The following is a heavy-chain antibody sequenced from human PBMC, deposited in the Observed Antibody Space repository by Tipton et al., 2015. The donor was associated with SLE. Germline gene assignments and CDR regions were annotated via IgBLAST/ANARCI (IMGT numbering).Heavy chain of an antibody. CDR2: AYYSGTT. J-gene: IGHJ5*02. V-gene: IGHV4-39*07. D-gene: IGHD2-15*01. Sequence: LRLSCTVSGGSISSSSYYWGWIRQLPGKGLEWIGTAYYSGTTYYNPSLKSRVTISVDTSKNQFSLKLSSLTAADTAVYFCARHGTNGYCSGGSCSPGAWFDPWGQGTLVTVSS. CDR1: GGSISSSSYY. CDR3: ARHGTNGYCSGGSCSPGAWFDP.